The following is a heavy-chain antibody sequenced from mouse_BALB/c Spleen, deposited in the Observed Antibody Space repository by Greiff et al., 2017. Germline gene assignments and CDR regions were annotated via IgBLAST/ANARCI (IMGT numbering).Heavy chain of an antibody. Sequence: VKLVESGPGLVAPSQSLSITCTVSGFSLTGYGVNWVRQPPGKGLEWLGMIWGDGSTDYNSALKSRLSISKDNTKSQVFLQMNSLQTDDTARYYCARALYDGYYVERYWYFDVWGAGTTVTVSS. V-gene: IGHV2-6-7*01. CDR2: IWGDGST. CDR3: ARALYDGYYVERYWYFDV. J-gene: IGHJ1*01. D-gene: IGHD2-3*01. CDR1: GFSLTGYG.